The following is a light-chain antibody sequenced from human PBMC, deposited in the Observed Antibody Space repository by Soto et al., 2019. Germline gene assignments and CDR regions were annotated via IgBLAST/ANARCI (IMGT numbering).Light chain of an antibody. CDR3: QQYKSYSA. CDR1: QTINNW. V-gene: IGKV1-5*01. CDR2: DAS. Sequence: DIQMTQSPSTLSASVGDRVTITCRASQTINNWLACYQQKAGKAPKILISDASTLESGLPSRFRGSGSGTEFTLTISSKQPDYFATYYCQQYKSYSAFGQGTKLEIK. J-gene: IGKJ2*01.